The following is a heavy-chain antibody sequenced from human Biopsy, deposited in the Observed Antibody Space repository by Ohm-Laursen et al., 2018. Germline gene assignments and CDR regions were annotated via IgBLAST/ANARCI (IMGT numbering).Heavy chain of an antibody. D-gene: IGHD4-11*01. Sequence: SLRLSCSASGFTFTSYAMHWVRQAPGKGLEWVAVISYDGSGEYYADSLQGRFIISRDNPKNTVDLQMNSLRAEDTAVYFCARDGKRWDYSTYFSWHFDLWGRGTLVTVSS. CDR2: ISYDGSGE. CDR3: ARDGKRWDYSTYFSWHFDL. V-gene: IGHV3-30*03. CDR1: GFTFTSYA. J-gene: IGHJ2*01.